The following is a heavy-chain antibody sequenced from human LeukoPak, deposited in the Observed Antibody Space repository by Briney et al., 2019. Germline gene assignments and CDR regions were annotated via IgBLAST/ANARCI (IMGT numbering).Heavy chain of an antibody. CDR2: INPNSGGT. CDR1: GYTFTGYY. J-gene: IGHJ6*04. CDR3: ATTVLRYFGAMDV. V-gene: IGHV1-2*02. Sequence: ASVTVSCKASGYTFTGYYMHWVRQAPGQGLEWMGWINPNSGGTNYAQKFQGRVTMTRDTSISTAYMELSRLRSDDTAVYYCATTVLRYFGAMDVWGKGTTVTISS. D-gene: IGHD3-9*01.